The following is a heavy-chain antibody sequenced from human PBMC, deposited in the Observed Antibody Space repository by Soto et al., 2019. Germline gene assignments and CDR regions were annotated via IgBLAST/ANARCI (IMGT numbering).Heavy chain of an antibody. CDR1: GYTFTSYG. D-gene: IGHD3-22*01. V-gene: IGHV1-18*01. Sequence: GASVKVSCKASGYTFTSYGISWVRQAPGQGLEWMGWIRAYNGNTNYAQKLQSRVTMTTDTSKSTSYLKLRSVRADDTAVYYCAREVFGSDFYYAIGYWGQGTLVTVSS. J-gene: IGHJ4*01. CDR2: IRAYNGNT. CDR3: AREVFGSDFYYAIGY.